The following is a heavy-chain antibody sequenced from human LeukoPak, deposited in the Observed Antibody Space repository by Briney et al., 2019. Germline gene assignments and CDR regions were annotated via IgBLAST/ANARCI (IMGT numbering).Heavy chain of an antibody. V-gene: IGHV1-18*01. CDR3: ARGRVVVPAAARPSYYYYGMDV. CDR1: GYTFTSYG. Sequence: GASVKVSCKASGYTFTSYGISWVRQAPGQGLEWMGWISAYNGNTNYAQKLQGRVTMTTDTSTSTAYMELRSLRSDDTDVYYCARGRVVVPAAARPSYYYYGMDVWGQGTTVTVSS. D-gene: IGHD2-2*01. CDR2: ISAYNGNT. J-gene: IGHJ6*02.